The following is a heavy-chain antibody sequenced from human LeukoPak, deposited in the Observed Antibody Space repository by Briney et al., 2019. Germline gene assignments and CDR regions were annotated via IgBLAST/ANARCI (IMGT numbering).Heavy chain of an antibody. Sequence: PSETLSLTCAVSGYSISSGYYWGWIRQPPGKGLEWIGSIYHSGSTYYNPSLKSRVTISVDTSKNQFSLKLSSVTAADTAVYYCARLGHLRYQQIDYWGQGTLVTVSS. V-gene: IGHV4-38-2*01. CDR1: GYSISSGYY. CDR3: ARLGHLRYQQIDY. D-gene: IGHD2-2*01. J-gene: IGHJ4*02. CDR2: IYHSGST.